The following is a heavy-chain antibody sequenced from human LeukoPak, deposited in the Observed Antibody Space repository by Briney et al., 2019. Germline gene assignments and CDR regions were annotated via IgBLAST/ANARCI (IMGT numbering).Heavy chain of an antibody. CDR1: GFTFSSYG. J-gene: IGHJ3*02. Sequence: GGSLRLSCAASGFTFSSYGMHWVRQAPGKGLEWVAVISYDGSNKYYADSVKGRFTISRDNSKNTLYLQMNSLRAEDTAVYYCAKDCSGGSCCIWGQGTMVTVSS. CDR3: AKDCSGGSCCI. V-gene: IGHV3-30*18. CDR2: ISYDGSNK. D-gene: IGHD2-15*01.